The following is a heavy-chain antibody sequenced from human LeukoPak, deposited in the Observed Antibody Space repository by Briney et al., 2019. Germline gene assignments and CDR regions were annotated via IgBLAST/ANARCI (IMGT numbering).Heavy chain of an antibody. CDR1: GFTFSSYS. V-gene: IGHV3-21*01. CDR3: ARDPSSGWTSRGTFDY. CDR2: ISSSSSYI. D-gene: IGHD6-19*01. Sequence: GGSLRLSCAASGFTFSSYSMNWVRQAPEKGLEWVSSISSSSSYIYYADSVKGRFTISRDNAKNSLYLQMNSLRAEDTAVYYCARDPSSGWTSRGTFDYWGQGTLVTVSS. J-gene: IGHJ4*02.